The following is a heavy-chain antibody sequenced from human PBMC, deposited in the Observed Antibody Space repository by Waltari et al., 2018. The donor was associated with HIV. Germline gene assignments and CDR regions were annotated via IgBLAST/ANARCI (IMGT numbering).Heavy chain of an antibody. CDR2: IRSKPYGGTR. D-gene: IGHD2-21*02. Sequence: EVPLVESGGGLVQPGRSLRLSCKASGFNFGAYAVTWFRPAPGKALEVRGCIRSKPYGGTREDVASAKGRFTIARDDSKNIAFLRMNSLKLEDAAVYYCARGVKLRGTGDCYSAYWGQGTLVTVSS. J-gene: IGHJ4*02. V-gene: IGHV3-49*03. CDR3: ARGVKLRGTGDCYSAY. CDR1: GFNFGAYA.